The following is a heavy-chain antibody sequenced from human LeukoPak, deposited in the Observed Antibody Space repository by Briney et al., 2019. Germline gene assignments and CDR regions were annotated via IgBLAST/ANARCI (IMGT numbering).Heavy chain of an antibody. Sequence: SDTLSLTCAVSGYSISSNNWWAWIRQPPGKGLEWIGYIYYNGNTYYNPYNPSLTSRVTMSVDTSKNQFSLKLDSVTEIDTAMYYCARHQAVAAHTGLLDIWGQGTMVTVSS. J-gene: IGHJ3*02. V-gene: IGHV4-28*01. CDR3: ARHQAVAAHTGLLDI. CDR1: GYSISSNNW. CDR2: IYYNGNT. D-gene: IGHD6-19*01.